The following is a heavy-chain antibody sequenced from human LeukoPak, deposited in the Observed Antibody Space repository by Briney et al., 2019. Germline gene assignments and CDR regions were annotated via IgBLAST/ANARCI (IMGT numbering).Heavy chain of an antibody. CDR3: ARDQEGRSCSGGTCYLGWSFDL. V-gene: IGHV3-53*01. D-gene: IGHD2-15*01. Sequence: GGSLRLSCAASGLIVSNNYMNWVRLAPGKGLEWVSIIYSGGSTHYADSVKGRFTVSRDNSKNTLYLQMNSLGAEDTAVYYCARDQEGRSCSGGTCYLGWSFDLWGRGTLVTVSS. CDR2: IYSGGST. J-gene: IGHJ2*01. CDR1: GLIVSNNY.